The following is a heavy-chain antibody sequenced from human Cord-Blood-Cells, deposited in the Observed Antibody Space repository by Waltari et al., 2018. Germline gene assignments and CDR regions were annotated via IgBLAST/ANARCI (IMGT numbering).Heavy chain of an antibody. CDR1: GGSISSHY. V-gene: IGHV4-59*11. D-gene: IGHD2-2*01. CDR2: IYYSGST. Sequence: QVQLQESGPGLVKPSETLSLTCTVSGGSISSHYWSWIRQPPGKGLEWIGYIYYSGSTNYNPSLKSRVTISVDTSKNQLSLKLSSVTAADTAVYYCAREGIVVVPAAAHYYYYGMDVWGQGTTVTVSS. CDR3: AREGIVVVPAAAHYYYYGMDV. J-gene: IGHJ6*02.